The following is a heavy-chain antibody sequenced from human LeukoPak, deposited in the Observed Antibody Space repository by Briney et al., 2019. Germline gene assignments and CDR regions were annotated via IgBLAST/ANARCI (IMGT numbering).Heavy chain of an antibody. CDR2: IWFDGSTK. Sequence: GGSLRLSCAASGFSFKDTGMHWVRQAPGKGPEWLTIIWFDGSTKYYADSVKGRFTVSRDNSKNTLYLQMNSLRAEDTAVYYCAKEASHGYSYGRYFDYWGQGTLVTVSS. CDR3: AKEASHGYSYGRYFDY. V-gene: IGHV3-33*06. CDR1: GFSFKDTG. J-gene: IGHJ4*02. D-gene: IGHD5-18*01.